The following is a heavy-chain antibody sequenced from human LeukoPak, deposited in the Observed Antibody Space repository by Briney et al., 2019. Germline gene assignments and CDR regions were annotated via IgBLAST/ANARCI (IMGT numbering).Heavy chain of an antibody. D-gene: IGHD2-2*01. J-gene: IGHJ4*02. Sequence: GGSLRLSCAASGFTFSSYWMSWVRQAPGKGLEWVANIKQDGSEKYYVDSVKGRFTISRDNAKNSLYLQMNSLRAEDTAVYYRARDRAKGYCSSTSCPLDYWGQGTLVTVSS. CDR2: IKQDGSEK. CDR1: GFTFSSYW. CDR3: ARDRAKGYCSSTSCPLDY. V-gene: IGHV3-7*01.